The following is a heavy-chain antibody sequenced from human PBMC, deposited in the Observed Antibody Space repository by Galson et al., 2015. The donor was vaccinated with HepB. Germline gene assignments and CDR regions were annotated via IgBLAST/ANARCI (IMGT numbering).Heavy chain of an antibody. Sequence: CAISGDSVSSNSVTWNWIRQSPSRGLEWLGRTYYRSKWYYDYAVPVKSRISINPDTSKNQFSLQLNSVTPDDTAIYYCVRHYDGIDVWGQGTTVTVSS. CDR3: VRHYDGIDV. J-gene: IGHJ6*02. D-gene: IGHD3-3*01. V-gene: IGHV6-1*01. CDR1: GDSVSSNSVT. CDR2: TYYRSKWYY.